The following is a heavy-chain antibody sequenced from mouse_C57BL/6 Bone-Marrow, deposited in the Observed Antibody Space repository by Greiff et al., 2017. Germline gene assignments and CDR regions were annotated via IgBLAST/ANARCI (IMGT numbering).Heavy chain of an antibody. J-gene: IGHJ4*01. Sequence: QVQLKQSGAELVMPGASVKLSCKASGYTFTSYWMHWVKQRPGQGLEWIGEIDPSDSYTNYNQKFKGKSTLTVDKSSSTAYMQLSSLTSEDSAVYYCARRDWSYAMDYWGQGTSVTVSS. CDR1: GYTFTSYW. CDR3: ARRDWSYAMDY. V-gene: IGHV1-69*01. D-gene: IGHD3-3*01. CDR2: IDPSDSYT.